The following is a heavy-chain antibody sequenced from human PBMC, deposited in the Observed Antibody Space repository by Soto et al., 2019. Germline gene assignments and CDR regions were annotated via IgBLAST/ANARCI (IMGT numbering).Heavy chain of an antibody. D-gene: IGHD3-3*01. Sequence: GGSLRLSCAASGFTFSNAWISWVRQAPGKGLEWVGRIKSKTDGGTTDYAAPVKGRFTISRDDSKNTLYLQMNSLKTEDTAVYYCTTNIGHYDFWSGYSGYAFDIWGQGTMVTVSS. J-gene: IGHJ3*02. CDR1: GFTFSNAW. V-gene: IGHV3-15*01. CDR2: IKSKTDGGTT. CDR3: TTNIGHYDFWSGYSGYAFDI.